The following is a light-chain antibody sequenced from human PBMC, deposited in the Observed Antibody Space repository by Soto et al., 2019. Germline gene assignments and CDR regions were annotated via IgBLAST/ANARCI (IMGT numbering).Light chain of an antibody. CDR3: HQYDTWPPGP. CDR1: EGVSSK. J-gene: IGKJ1*01. CDR2: GAA. Sequence: EIVMTQSPATLSVSPGERATLSCRAGEGVSSKLAWYQQKPGLPPRLVIYGAATRATGIPARFSGRGAGKDFTLTLSGLHSQNFAIYYGHQYDTWPPGPFGQGPKL. V-gene: IGKV3-15*01.